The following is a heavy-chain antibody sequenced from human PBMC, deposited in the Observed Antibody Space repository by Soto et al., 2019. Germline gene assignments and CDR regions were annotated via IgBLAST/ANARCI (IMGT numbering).Heavy chain of an antibody. V-gene: IGHV3-23*01. J-gene: IGHJ4*02. CDR3: AKVRGAAMATRVFDY. CDR2: ISGSGGST. Sequence: EVQLLESGGGLVQPGGSLRLSCAASGFTFSSYAMSWVRQAPGKGLEWVSAISGSGGSTYYADSVKGRFTISRDNSKNTLSLQMNSLRAEDTAVSYCAKVRGAAMATRVFDYWGQGTLVTVSS. D-gene: IGHD5-18*01. CDR1: GFTFSSYA.